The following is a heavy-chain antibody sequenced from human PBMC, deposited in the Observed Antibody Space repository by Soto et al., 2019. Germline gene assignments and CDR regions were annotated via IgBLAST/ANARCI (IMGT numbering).Heavy chain of an antibody. V-gene: IGHV1-18*01. CDR2: ISGNNGNT. CDR3: ARGCSSITYVLELFY. Sequence: ASVKVSCKASGSTFTNYGVSWLRQAPGQGLEWMGWISGNNGNTTSAQKFQGRVTMTIDTSTTTAHMELSSLRSDDTAVYYCARGCSSITYVLELFYWG. CDR1: GSTFTNYG. D-gene: IGHD2-2*01. J-gene: IGHJ4*01.